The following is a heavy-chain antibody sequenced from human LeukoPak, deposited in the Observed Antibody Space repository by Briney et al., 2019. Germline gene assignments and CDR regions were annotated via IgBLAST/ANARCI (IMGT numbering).Heavy chain of an antibody. V-gene: IGHV1-18*01. D-gene: IGHD4/OR15-4a*01. J-gene: IGHJ5*02. CDR1: GYTFSSYG. CDR3: ARGDMTMEFDP. CDR2: ISVINSGNT. Sequence: ASVKVSCKASGYTFSSYGINWVRQAPVQGLEWMGWISVINSGNTRYAQNFQGRLTMTTDTSTSTAYMELRSLRSDDTAVYYCARGDMTMEFDPWGQGTLVTVSS.